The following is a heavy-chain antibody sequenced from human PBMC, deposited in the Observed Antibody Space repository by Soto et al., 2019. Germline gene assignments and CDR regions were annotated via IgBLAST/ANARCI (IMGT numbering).Heavy chain of an antibody. V-gene: IGHV4-59*01. CDR1: DGTIRSYY. J-gene: IGHJ6*02. D-gene: IGHD6-19*01. Sequence: SQTLSLPCTVSDGTIRSYYCPWILQPPGKGLDWIGYIYYSGSTNYNPSLKSRVTLSVDTSKNQFSLKLSSVTAADTAVYYCTRGIYASGVMDVWGQGTTVTVSS. CDR3: TRGIYASGVMDV. CDR2: IYYSGST.